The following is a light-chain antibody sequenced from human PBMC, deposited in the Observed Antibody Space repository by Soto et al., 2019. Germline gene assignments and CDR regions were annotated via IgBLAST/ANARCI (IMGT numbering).Light chain of an antibody. CDR2: DAS. CDR1: QSVSSSY. CDR3: QQYGDSPRT. V-gene: IGKV3-20*01. Sequence: EIGLTQCPGTLSLSPGERATLSCRSSQSVSSSYLAWYQQKPGQAPRLLIYDASNRATGIPDRFSGSGSGTDFTLTISRLEPEDSALYYCQQYGDSPRTFGQGTKVDI. J-gene: IGKJ1*01.